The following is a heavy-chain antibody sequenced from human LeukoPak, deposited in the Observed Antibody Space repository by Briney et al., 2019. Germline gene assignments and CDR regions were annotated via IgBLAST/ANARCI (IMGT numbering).Heavy chain of an antibody. V-gene: IGHV3-7*01. J-gene: IGHJ3*02. CDR1: AFTFSSYW. D-gene: IGHD1-26*01. CDR3: VWAGSYSTFHI. Sequence: GGSLRLSCAASAFTFSSYWMSWVRQAPGKGVEWVANIKQDGSEKYYVDSLKGRFTISRDNAKDSLYLQMNSLRVEDTAVYYCVWAGSYSTFHIWGQGTMVTVSS. CDR2: IKQDGSEK.